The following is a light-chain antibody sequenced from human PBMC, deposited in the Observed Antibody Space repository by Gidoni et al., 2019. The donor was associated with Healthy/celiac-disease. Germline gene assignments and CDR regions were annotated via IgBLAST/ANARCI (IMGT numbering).Light chain of an antibody. Sequence: QSALTQPASVSGSPGQSITISCTGTSRDVGGYNYVSWYQQHPGNAPTLMIYDVSNRPSGVSNRFSGSKSGNTASLTISGLQAEDEADYYCSSYTSSSHLGVFGGGTKLTVL. CDR3: SSYTSSSHLGV. J-gene: IGLJ2*01. CDR1: SRDVGGYNY. CDR2: DVS. V-gene: IGLV2-14*01.